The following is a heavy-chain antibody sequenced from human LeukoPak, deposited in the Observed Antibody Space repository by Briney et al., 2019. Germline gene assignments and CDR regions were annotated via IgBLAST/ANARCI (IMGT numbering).Heavy chain of an antibody. D-gene: IGHD3-3*01. CDR1: GYTFTSYY. Sequence: ASVKVSCKASGYTFTSYYMHWVRQAPGQGLEWMGIINPSGGSTSYAQKFQGRVTMTRDTSTSTVYMELSSLRSEDTAVYYCAREKIRFLEWLHETDAFDIWGQGTMVTVSS. V-gene: IGHV1-46*01. CDR2: INPSGGST. CDR3: AREKIRFLEWLHETDAFDI. J-gene: IGHJ3*02.